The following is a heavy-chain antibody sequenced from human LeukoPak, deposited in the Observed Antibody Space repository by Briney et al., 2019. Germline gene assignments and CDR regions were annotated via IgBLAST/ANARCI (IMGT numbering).Heavy chain of an antibody. Sequence: GGPLRLSCAASGFIFSSYSMNWVRQAPGKGLEWVSPISGSSSYIYYADSVKGRFTISRDNAKKSLYLQMNSLRAEDTAVYYCARDMSEYYNSSGYRVFWGQGTLVTVSS. CDR1: GFIFSSYS. V-gene: IGHV3-21*01. D-gene: IGHD3-22*01. CDR3: ARDMSEYYNSSGYRVF. J-gene: IGHJ4*02. CDR2: ISGSSSYI.